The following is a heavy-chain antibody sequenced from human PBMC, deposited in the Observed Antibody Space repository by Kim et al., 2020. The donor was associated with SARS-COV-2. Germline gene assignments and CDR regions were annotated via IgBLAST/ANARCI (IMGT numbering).Heavy chain of an antibody. V-gene: IGHV1-46*01. J-gene: IGHJ4*02. CDR1: GYTFTSYY. D-gene: IGHD3-10*01. Sequence: ASVKVSCKASGYTFTSYYMHWVRQAPGQGLEWMGIINPSGGSTSYAQKFQGRVTMTRDTSTSTVYMELSSLRSEDTAVYYCAMYYYGSGSYAPHFDYWGQGTLVTVSS. CDR2: INPSGGST. CDR3: AMYYYGSGSYAPHFDY.